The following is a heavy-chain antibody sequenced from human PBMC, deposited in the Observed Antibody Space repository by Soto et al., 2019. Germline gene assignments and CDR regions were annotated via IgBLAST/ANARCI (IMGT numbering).Heavy chain of an antibody. D-gene: IGHD4-17*01. CDR3: ARGSYGDYERDMGQRWFDP. J-gene: IGHJ5*02. CDR1: GYTFTSYG. CDR2: ISAYNGNT. V-gene: IGHV1-18*01. Sequence: QVQLVHSGAEVKKPGASVKVSCQASGYTFTSYGISWVRQAPGQGLERMGWISAYNGNTNDAQKLQCRVTMTTDTSTSTAYMKLRSLRSDDTAVYYCARGSYGDYERDMGQRWFDPWGQGTLVTVSS.